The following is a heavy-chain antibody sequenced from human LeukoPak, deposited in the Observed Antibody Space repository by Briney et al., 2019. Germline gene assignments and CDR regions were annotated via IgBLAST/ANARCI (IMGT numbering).Heavy chain of an antibody. CDR3: ARDLGVGLSYDYADY. V-gene: IGHV3-11*01. CDR2: ISSSGSTI. Sequence: GGSLRLSCAASGFAFSDYYMSWIRQAPGKGLERVSYISSSGSTIYYADSVKGRFTISRDNAKNSLYLQMNSLRAEDTAVYYCARDLGVGLSYDYADYWGQGTLVTVSS. D-gene: IGHD2-15*01. CDR1: GFAFSDYY. J-gene: IGHJ4*02.